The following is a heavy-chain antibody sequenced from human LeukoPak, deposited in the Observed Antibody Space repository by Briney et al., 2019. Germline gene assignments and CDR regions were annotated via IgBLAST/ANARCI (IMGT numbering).Heavy chain of an antibody. CDR1: GFTFSDYF. J-gene: IGHJ4*02. CDR3: AKIPQVSIFGVPNFDD. CDR2: ISSSGSTI. D-gene: IGHD3-3*01. V-gene: IGHV3-11*01. Sequence: GGSLRLSCAASGFTFSDYFMTWIRQAPGKGLEWVSYISSSGSTIYYADSVKGRFTVSRDNAKNSLYLQLNSLRAEDTAIYYCAKIPQVSIFGVPNFDDWGQGTLVTVSS.